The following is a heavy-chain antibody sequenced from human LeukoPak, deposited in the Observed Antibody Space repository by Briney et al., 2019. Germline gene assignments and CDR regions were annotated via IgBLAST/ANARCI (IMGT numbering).Heavy chain of an antibody. CDR2: IYTSGST. J-gene: IGHJ6*03. CDR1: GGSISSYY. V-gene: IGHV4-4*09. D-gene: IGHD3-10*01. Sequence: PSETLSLTCTVSGGSISSYYWSWIRQPPGKGLEWIGYIYTSGSTNYNPSLKSRVTISVDTSKNQFSLKLSSVTAADTAVYYCARYYRSGAYYYYYYMDVWGKGTTVTVSS. CDR3: ARYYRSGAYYYYYYMDV.